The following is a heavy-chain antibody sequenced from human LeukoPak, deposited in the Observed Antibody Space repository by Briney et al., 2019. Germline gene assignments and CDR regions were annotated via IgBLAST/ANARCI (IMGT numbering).Heavy chain of an antibody. CDR3: ARQYSSSSYYFYYMDV. CDR2: INPNSGGT. CDR1: GYTFTDYH. V-gene: IGHV1-2*02. J-gene: IGHJ6*03. Sequence: ASVKVSCKASGYTFTDYHMHWVRQAPGQGLEWMAWINPNSGGTNYAQKFQGRVTMTRDTSISTAYVELSRLRSDDTAVYYCARQYSSSSYYFYYMDVWGKGTTVTVSS. D-gene: IGHD6-6*01.